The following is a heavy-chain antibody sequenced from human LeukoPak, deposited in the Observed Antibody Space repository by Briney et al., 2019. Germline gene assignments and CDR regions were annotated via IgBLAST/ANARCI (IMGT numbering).Heavy chain of an antibody. Sequence: PSETLSLTCTVSGGSISTFYWSWIRQPPGKGLEWMGYSHYSGTTEYNPSLESRVTISVDTSKNQFSLKLTSVTAADTAVYYCARGAVAGTPTFDYWGQGTLVTVSS. CDR3: ARGAVAGTPTFDY. J-gene: IGHJ4*02. CDR1: GGSISTFY. V-gene: IGHV4-59*01. CDR2: SHYSGTT. D-gene: IGHD6-19*01.